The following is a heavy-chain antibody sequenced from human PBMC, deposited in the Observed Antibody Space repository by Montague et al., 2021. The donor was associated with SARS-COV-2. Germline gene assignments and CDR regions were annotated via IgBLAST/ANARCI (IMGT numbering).Heavy chain of an antibody. V-gene: IGHV4-39*01. Sequence: SETLSLTCTVAGGSIGIPDCYRGGDHKSPGKGLEWIVSSSYTGRTYYNPSLRSRVSFSMDTSKNHFSLSLSSVTVADTAVYFCARQLPSYCATNKCYPYYFDGWGQGALVTVSS. D-gene: IGHD2-8*01. J-gene: IGHJ4*02. CDR1: GGSIGIPDCY. CDR3: ARQLPSYCATNKCYPYYFDG. CDR2: SSYTGRT.